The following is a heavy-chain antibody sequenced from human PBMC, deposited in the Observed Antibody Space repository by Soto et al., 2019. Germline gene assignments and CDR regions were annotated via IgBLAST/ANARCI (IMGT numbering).Heavy chain of an antibody. J-gene: IGHJ2*01. V-gene: IGHV3-21*01. D-gene: IGHD2-8*02. CDR1: GFTFDTYT. CDR2: ISATTTYK. CDR3: ARGSASKSGHLWYFDL. Sequence: GGSLRLSCTASGFTFDTYTMNWLRQAPGRGLEWVSSISATTTYKYYAASVEGRFTISRDNAKNSLYLQTNSLGAEDTAVYYCARGSASKSGHLWYFDLWGRGTLLTVSS.